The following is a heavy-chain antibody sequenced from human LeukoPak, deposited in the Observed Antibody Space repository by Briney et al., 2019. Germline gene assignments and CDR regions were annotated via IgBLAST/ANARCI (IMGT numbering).Heavy chain of an antibody. D-gene: IGHD6-13*01. Sequence: GGSLRLSCAASGVTFSSYAMRWVRQAQGKGLEWVSAICGSGGSTYYADSVKGRFTISRDNSKTALYLQMNSLRAEDTAVYYCAKGGSSPYYYYYGMDVWGQGPTVTVSS. CDR1: GVTFSSYA. CDR2: ICGSGGST. CDR3: AKGGSSPYYYYYGMDV. J-gene: IGHJ6*02. V-gene: IGHV3-23*01.